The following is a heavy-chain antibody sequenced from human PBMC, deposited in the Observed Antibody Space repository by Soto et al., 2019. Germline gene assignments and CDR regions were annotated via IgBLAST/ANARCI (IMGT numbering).Heavy chain of an antibody. Sequence: QVQLVQSGPEVRVPGASVKVSCKASGYPFTNYGVSWVRQAPGQGLECMGWSSAYSAAPNYVDKFQGRVTMTTDKSPNPAYMERPNLRPHDRAFYFCARGGYRGSGRAFDYWGQGTLVTVSS. CDR2: SSAYSAAP. D-gene: IGHD3-10*01. J-gene: IGHJ4*02. CDR1: GYPFTNYG. V-gene: IGHV1-18*01. CDR3: ARGGYRGSGRAFDY.